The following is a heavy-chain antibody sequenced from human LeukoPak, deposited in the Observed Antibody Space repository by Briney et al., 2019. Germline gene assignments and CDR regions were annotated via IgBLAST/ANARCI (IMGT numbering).Heavy chain of an antibody. V-gene: IGHV1-46*03. J-gene: IGHJ4*02. Sequence: ASVKVSCKSSGYTYTSHYIHWVRQAPGQGLEWMGIINHSGGNAVYAQTFQGRFTMTRGTSTSTIYMEMSSLRSEDTAVYFCTRSAIVGAPGDFDYWGQGTLVTVSS. CDR3: TRSAIVGAPGDFDY. D-gene: IGHD1-26*01. CDR2: INHSGGNA. CDR1: GYTYTSHY.